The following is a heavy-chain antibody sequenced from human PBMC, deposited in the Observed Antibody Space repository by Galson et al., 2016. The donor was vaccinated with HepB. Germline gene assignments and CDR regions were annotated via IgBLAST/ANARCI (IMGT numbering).Heavy chain of an antibody. CDR1: GFPFSSYA. CDR3: CRVPRYYADYSSGVGDC. D-gene: IGHD4-17*01. J-gene: IGHJ4*02. CDR2: ISGAGTA. Sequence: SLRLSCAASGFPFSSYAMSWVRQAPGKGLAGGSTISGAGTASYAYAGKGGFTISRDNSKNTLELQMDSLRVEDTALYFCCRVPRYYADYSSGVGDCWGQGTLLTVSS. V-gene: IGHV3-23*01.